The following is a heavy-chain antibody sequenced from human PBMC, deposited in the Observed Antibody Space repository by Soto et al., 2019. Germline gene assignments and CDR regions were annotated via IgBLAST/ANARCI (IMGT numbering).Heavy chain of an antibody. D-gene: IGHD6-19*01. Sequence: SVKVSCKASGGTFSSYAISWVRQAPGQGLEWMGGIIPIFGTANYAQKFQGRVTITADKSTSAAYMELSSLRSEDTAVYYCARREEQWLDYYYGMDVWGQGTTVTVSS. V-gene: IGHV1-69*06. CDR1: GGTFSSYA. CDR3: ARREEQWLDYYYGMDV. J-gene: IGHJ6*02. CDR2: IIPIFGTA.